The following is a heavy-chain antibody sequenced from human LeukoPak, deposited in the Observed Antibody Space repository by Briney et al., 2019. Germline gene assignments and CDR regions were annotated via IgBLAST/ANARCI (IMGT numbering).Heavy chain of an antibody. CDR1: GFTFRSYW. V-gene: IGHV3-7*01. D-gene: IGHD2/OR15-2a*01. J-gene: IGHJ4*02. Sequence: GGSLRLSCAASGFTFRSYWMTWVRQAPGKGPEWVANIKQDGSEKYYVDSVKGRFTISRDNAKNSLYLQMNSLRAEDTAVYYCAESSISSPFDYWGQGTLVTVSS. CDR3: AESSISSPFDY. CDR2: IKQDGSEK.